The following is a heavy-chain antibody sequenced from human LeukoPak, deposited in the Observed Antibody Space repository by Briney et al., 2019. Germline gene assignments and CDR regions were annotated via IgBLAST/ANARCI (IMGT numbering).Heavy chain of an antibody. CDR1: GYSISSAYY. J-gene: IGHJ5*02. D-gene: IGHD6-13*01. CDR3: ARESGYSSSWYRYNWFDP. Sequence: SETLSLTCTVSGYSISSAYYWGWIRQPPGKGLEWIGSIYYSGSTYYNPSLKSRVTISVDTSKNQFSLKLSSVTAADTAVYYCARESGYSSSWYRYNWFDPWGQGTLVTVSS. V-gene: IGHV4-38-2*02. CDR2: IYYSGST.